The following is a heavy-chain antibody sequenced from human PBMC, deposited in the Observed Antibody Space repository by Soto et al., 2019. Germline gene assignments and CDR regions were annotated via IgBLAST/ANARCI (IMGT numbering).Heavy chain of an antibody. CDR2: MNPNSGNT. Sequence: QVQLVQSGAEVKKPGASVKVSCKASGYTFTSYDLNWVRQATGQGLEWMGWMNPNSGNTGYAQKFRGRVTMTRNTSISTAYMELSSLRSEDTAVYYCAREKSSGNYNDYWGQGTLVTVSS. D-gene: IGHD3-22*01. CDR3: AREKSSGNYNDY. V-gene: IGHV1-8*01. CDR1: GYTFTSYD. J-gene: IGHJ4*02.